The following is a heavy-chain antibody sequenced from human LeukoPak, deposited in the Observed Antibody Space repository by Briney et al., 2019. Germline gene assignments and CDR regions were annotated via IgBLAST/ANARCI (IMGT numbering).Heavy chain of an antibody. CDR2: IYHSGST. CDR1: GCSISSGYY. V-gene: IGHV4-38-2*01. Sequence: SETLSLTCAVSGCSISSGYYWGWIRQPPGKGLEWIGSIYHSGSTYYNPSLKSRVTISVDTSKNQFSLKLSSVTAADTAVYYCASPQGPKDYWGQGTLVTVSS. CDR3: ASPQGPKDY. J-gene: IGHJ4*02.